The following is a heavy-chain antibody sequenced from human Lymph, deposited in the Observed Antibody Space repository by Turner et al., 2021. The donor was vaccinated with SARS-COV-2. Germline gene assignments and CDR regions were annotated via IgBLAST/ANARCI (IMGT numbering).Heavy chain of an antibody. D-gene: IGHD3-9*01. CDR1: GYTFTRYD. CDR2: MDPNSGNT. J-gene: IGHJ5*02. Sequence: QVQLVQSGAEVKKPRASVKVSCMASGYTFTRYDINWVRQATGQGLEWMGWMDPNSGNTGYAQKFQGRVTMTRNTSISTAYMELSSLRSEDTAVYYCARAAQLTVWFDPWGQGTLVTVSS. CDR3: ARAAQLTVWFDP. V-gene: IGHV1-8*01.